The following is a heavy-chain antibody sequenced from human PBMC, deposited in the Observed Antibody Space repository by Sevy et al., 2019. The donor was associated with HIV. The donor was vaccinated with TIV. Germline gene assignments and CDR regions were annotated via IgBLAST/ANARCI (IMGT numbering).Heavy chain of an antibody. Sequence: GGSLRLSCAASGFTFSSYAMSWVRQAPGKGLEWVSAISGSGGSTYYADSVKGRFTISRDNSKNTLYLQMNSLRAEDTAVYYCAKEGTTMVRGVIIKPGNRFDPWGQGTLVTVSS. V-gene: IGHV3-23*01. J-gene: IGHJ5*02. D-gene: IGHD3-10*01. CDR3: AKEGTTMVRGVIIKPGNRFDP. CDR1: GFTFSSYA. CDR2: ISGSGGST.